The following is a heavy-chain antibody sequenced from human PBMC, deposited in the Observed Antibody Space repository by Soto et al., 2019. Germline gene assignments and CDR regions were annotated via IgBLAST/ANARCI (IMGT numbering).Heavy chain of an antibody. CDR3: AREFPYGDYTPYYYYGMDV. V-gene: IGHV3-33*08. D-gene: IGHD4-17*01. CDR1: GFTFSSYG. Sequence: PGGSLRLSCAASGFTFSSYGMHWVRQAPGKGLEWVAVIWYDGSNKYYADSVKGRFTISRDNSKNTLYLQMNSLRAEDTAVYYCAREFPYGDYTPYYYYGMDVWGQGTTVTVSS. CDR2: IWYDGSNK. J-gene: IGHJ6*02.